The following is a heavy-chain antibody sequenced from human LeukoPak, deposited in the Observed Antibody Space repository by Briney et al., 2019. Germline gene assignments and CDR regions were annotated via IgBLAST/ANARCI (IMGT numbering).Heavy chain of an antibody. Sequence: PSETLSLTCTVFGGSISSYYWSWIRQPPGKGLEWIWYIYYSGSTNYNPSLKSRVTISIDTSKNQFSLKLNSVTAVDTAVYYCAAVRGRYYFDYWGQGTLVTVSS. D-gene: IGHD3-10*01. J-gene: IGHJ4*02. CDR2: IYYSGST. CDR3: AAVRGRYYFDY. CDR1: GGSISSYY. V-gene: IGHV4-59*01.